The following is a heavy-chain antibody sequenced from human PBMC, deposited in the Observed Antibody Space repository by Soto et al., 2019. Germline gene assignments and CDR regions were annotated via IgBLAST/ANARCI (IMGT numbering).Heavy chain of an antibody. CDR3: ARDRTSFKLLDI. Sequence: SETLSLTCTVSGGSISSYYWSWIRQPPGKGLEWIGYIYYSGSTNYNPSLKSRVTISVDTSNNQFSLKLSSVTAADTAVYYCARDRTSFKLLDIWGQGTMVTVSS. V-gene: IGHV4-59*01. CDR1: GGSISSYY. D-gene: IGHD6-6*01. CDR2: IYYSGST. J-gene: IGHJ3*02.